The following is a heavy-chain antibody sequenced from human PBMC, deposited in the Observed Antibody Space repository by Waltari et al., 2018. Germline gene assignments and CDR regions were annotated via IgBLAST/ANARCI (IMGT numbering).Heavy chain of an antibody. CDR2: ITTNTGNP. Sequence: QVQLAQSGSELKKPGASVKISCKASGYTFTTYAIHWVRQPPGQGLEFMGWITTNTGNPTYAQSFTGRFVFALDTSVSTAYLQITSLKTEDSAVYYCAREVVPPHTIVVNWFDPWGQGTLVTVSS. V-gene: IGHV7-4-1*02. CDR3: AREVVPPHTIVVNWFDP. D-gene: IGHD2-2*01. CDR1: GYTFTTYA. J-gene: IGHJ5*02.